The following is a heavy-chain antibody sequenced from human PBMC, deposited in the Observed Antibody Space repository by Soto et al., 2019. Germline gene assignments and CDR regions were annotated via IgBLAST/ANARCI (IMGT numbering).Heavy chain of an antibody. CDR3: AKVRGMVVAAIDRADAFDI. CDR2: ISYDGSNK. J-gene: IGHJ3*02. D-gene: IGHD2-15*01. CDR1: GFTFSSYG. Sequence: GGSLRLSCAASGFTFSSYGMHWVRQAPGKGLEWVAVISYDGSNKYYADSVKGRFTISRDNSKNTLYLQMNSLRAEDTAVYYCAKVRGMVVAAIDRADAFDIWGQGTMVTVSS. V-gene: IGHV3-30*18.